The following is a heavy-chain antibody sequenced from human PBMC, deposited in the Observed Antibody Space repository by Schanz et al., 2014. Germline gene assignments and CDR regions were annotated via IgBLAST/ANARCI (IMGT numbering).Heavy chain of an antibody. CDR1: GYTFTSYG. V-gene: IGHV1-8*02. J-gene: IGHJ6*03. D-gene: IGHD3-3*01. CDR2: MNPKTGNT. Sequence: QVQLVQSGAEVKKPGASVKVSCKASGYTFTSYGISWVRQAPGQGLEWMGWMNPKTGNTDHAQKFQGRVSMTWDTSTSTAYLDLSRLRSEDTGVYYCARALKGKVAIFGVIASQNYYYMDVWGKGTTVNVS. CDR3: ARALKGKVAIFGVIASQNYYYMDV.